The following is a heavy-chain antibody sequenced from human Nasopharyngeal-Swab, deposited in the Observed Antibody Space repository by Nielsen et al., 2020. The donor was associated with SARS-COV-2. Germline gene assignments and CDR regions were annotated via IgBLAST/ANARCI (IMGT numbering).Heavy chain of an antibody. V-gene: IGHV3-21*01. J-gene: IGHJ4*02. CDR3: ARARYFDWLLWY. Sequence: GESLKISYAASGFTFSSYSMNWVRQAPGKGLEWVSSISSSSSYIYYADSVKGRFTISRDNAKNSLYLQMNSLRAEDTAVYYCARARYFDWLLWYWGQGTLVTVSS. CDR2: ISSSSSYI. D-gene: IGHD3-9*01. CDR1: GFTFSSYS.